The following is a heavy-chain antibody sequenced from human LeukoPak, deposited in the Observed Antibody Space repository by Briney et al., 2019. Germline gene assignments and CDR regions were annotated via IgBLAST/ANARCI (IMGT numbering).Heavy chain of an antibody. Sequence: GGSLRLSCAASGFTFSNAWMNWVRQAPGKGLEWVGRIKSKTDGGTTDYAAPVKGRFTISRDNSKNTLYLQMNSLRAEDTAVYYCAKDQSVPCGGDCYLPDAFDIWGQGTMVTVSS. D-gene: IGHD2-21*02. V-gene: IGHV3-15*01. CDR2: IKSKTDGGTT. J-gene: IGHJ3*02. CDR3: AKDQSVPCGGDCYLPDAFDI. CDR1: GFTFSNAW.